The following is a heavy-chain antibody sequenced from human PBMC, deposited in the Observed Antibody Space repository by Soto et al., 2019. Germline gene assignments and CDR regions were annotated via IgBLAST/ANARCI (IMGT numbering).Heavy chain of an antibody. Sequence: QVQLVESGGGVVQPERSLRLSCAASGFTFSKYAMHWVRQARGTGLEWVAVISNDGSNPYYADSVKGRFTISRDNSKNTLYLQMNSLREEDTAVYYYARTGYDRSGYFVEYYFDYWGQGTLVTVSP. CDR1: GFTFSKYA. J-gene: IGHJ4*02. V-gene: IGHV3-30-3*01. D-gene: IGHD3-22*01. CDR3: ARTGYDRSGYFVEYYFDY. CDR2: ISNDGSNP.